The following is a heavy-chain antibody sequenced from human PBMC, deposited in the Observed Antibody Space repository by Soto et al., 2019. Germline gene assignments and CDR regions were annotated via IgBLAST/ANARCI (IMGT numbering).Heavy chain of an antibody. CDR2: INPNSGGT. J-gene: IGHJ3*02. D-gene: IGHD6-13*01. CDR3: ARKSYIAAADHDAFDI. V-gene: IGHV1-2*02. CDR1: GYTFTGYY. Sequence: ASVKVSCKASGYTFTGYYMHWVRQAPGQGLEWMGWINPNSGGTNYAQKLQGRVTMTTDTSTSTAYMELRSLRSDDTAVYYCARKSYIAAADHDAFDIWGQGTMVTVSS.